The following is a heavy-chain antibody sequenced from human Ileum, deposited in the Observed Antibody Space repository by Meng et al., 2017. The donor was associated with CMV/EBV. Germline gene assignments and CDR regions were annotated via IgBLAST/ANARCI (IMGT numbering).Heavy chain of an antibody. CDR1: FTTYG. J-gene: IGHJ5*02. CDR3: AKDGGRRSAFAPYNWFDT. D-gene: IGHD3-16*01. V-gene: IGHV1-18*01. Sequence: FTTYGISWVRHAPGHGLEWMGWISTYNGNTNYAQKVQSRVTLTRDTSTSTAYMELWSLTSDDTAVYYCAKDGGRRSAFAPYNWFDTWGQGTLVTVSS. CDR2: ISTYNGNT.